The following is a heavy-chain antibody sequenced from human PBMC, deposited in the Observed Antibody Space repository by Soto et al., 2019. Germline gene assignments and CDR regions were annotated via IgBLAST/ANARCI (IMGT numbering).Heavy chain of an antibody. J-gene: IGHJ6*02. D-gene: IGHD2-15*01. CDR1: GFTFSIYA. Sequence: QVQLVASGGGVVQPGRSLRLSCAASGFTFSIYAMHWVRQAPGKGLERVAVISYDGARKAYANSVKGRFTISRDTSKNTLCLQMDTLGVEDGVAYYCSRGDREDTAVVIGAGTGEYGIDVWGRGTTVTVSS. CDR2: ISYDGARK. V-gene: IGHV3-30-3*01. CDR3: SRGDREDTAVVIGAGTGEYGIDV.